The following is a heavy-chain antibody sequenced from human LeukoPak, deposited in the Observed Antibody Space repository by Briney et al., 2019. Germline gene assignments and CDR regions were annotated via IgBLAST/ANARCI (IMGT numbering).Heavy chain of an antibody. J-gene: IGHJ4*02. CDR1: GDSISSTGYS. Sequence: SETLSLTCAVSGDSISSTGYSWSWIRQPPGKGLEWIGYIYHTGSTYYNPSLKSRVTISGDKSKNQFSLNLNSVTAADTAIYYCARQEDSYGPFDSWGQGALVTVSS. D-gene: IGHD5-18*01. CDR2: IYHTGST. V-gene: IGHV4-30-2*01. CDR3: ARQEDSYGPFDS.